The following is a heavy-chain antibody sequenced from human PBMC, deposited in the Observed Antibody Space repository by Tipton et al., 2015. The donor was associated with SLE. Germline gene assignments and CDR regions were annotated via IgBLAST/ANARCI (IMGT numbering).Heavy chain of an antibody. CDR3: ARGRGFTIFGGSDYYYGMDV. CDR1: GYTFTSYG. CDR2: ISAYNGNT. Sequence: QLVQSGAEVKKPGASVKVSCKASGYTFTSYGISWVRQAPGQGLEWMGWISAYNGNTNYAQKLQGRVTMTTDTSTSTAYMELRSLRSDGTAVYYCARGRGFTIFGGSDYYYGMDVWGQGTTVTVSS. D-gene: IGHD3-9*01. J-gene: IGHJ6*02. V-gene: IGHV1-18*01.